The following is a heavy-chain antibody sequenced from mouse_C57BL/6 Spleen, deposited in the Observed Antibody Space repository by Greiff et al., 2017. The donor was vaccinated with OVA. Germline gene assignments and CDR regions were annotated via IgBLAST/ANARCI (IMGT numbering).Heavy chain of an antibody. J-gene: IGHJ3*01. CDR3: AREEDYYGSSPFAY. CDR2: IDPSDSET. D-gene: IGHD1-1*01. Sequence: QVQLQQPGAKLVRPGSSVKLSCKASGYTFTSYWMHWVKQRPIQGLEWIGNIDPSDSETHYNQKFKDKATLTVDKSSSTAYMQLSSLTSEDSAVYYCAREEDYYGSSPFAYWGQGTLVTVSA. CDR1: GYTFTSYW. V-gene: IGHV1-52*01.